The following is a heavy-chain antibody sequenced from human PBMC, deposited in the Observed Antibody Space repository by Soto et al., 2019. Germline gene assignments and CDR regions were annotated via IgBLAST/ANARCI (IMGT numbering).Heavy chain of an antibody. Sequence: ASETLSLTCAVSGGSISSSNWWSWVRQPPGKGLEWIGEIYHSGSTNYNPSLKSRVTISVDKSKNQFSLKLSSVTAADTAVYYCARADGSGRDGMDVWGQGTTVTVSS. V-gene: IGHV4-4*02. CDR1: GGSISSSNW. J-gene: IGHJ6*02. D-gene: IGHD3-10*01. CDR2: IYHSGST. CDR3: ARADGSGRDGMDV.